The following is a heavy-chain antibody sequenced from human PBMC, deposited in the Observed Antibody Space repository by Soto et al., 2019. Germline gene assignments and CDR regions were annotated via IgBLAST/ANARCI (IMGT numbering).Heavy chain of an antibody. Sequence: GGSLRLSCAASGFTFSSYGMHWVRQAPGKGLEWVAVIWYDGSNKYYADSVKGRFTISRDNSKNTLYLQMNSLRAEDTSAYYCARGGGYDFWSGSFDYWGQGTLVTVSS. CDR2: IWYDGSNK. V-gene: IGHV3-33*08. CDR1: GFTFSSYG. D-gene: IGHD3-3*01. CDR3: ARGGGYDFWSGSFDY. J-gene: IGHJ4*02.